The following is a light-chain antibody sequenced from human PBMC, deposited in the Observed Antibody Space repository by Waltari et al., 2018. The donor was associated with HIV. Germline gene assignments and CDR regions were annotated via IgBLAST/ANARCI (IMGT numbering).Light chain of an antibody. CDR1: QGVLYSSNNKNY. V-gene: IGKV4-1*01. Sequence: DIVMTQSPDSLAVSLGERATINCKSSQGVLYSSNNKNYLAWYQQKPGQSPNLLIYWASTRESGVPDRFSGSGSGAYFTLTISSLQAEDVAVYYCQQYYTTPLTFGGGTKVEIK. J-gene: IGKJ4*01. CDR2: WAS. CDR3: QQYYTTPLT.